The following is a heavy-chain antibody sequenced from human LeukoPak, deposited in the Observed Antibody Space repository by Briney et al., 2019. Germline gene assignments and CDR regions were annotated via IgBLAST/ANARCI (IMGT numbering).Heavy chain of an antibody. CDR2: INPNSGGT. J-gene: IGHJ4*02. V-gene: IGHV1-2*02. D-gene: IGHD3-16*02. CDR1: GYTFTGYY. Sequence: ASVKVSCKASGYTFTGYYMHWVRQAPGQGLEWMGWINPNSGGTNYARKFQGRVTMTRDTSISTAYMELSRLRSDDTAVYYCARSYYDYVWGSYRSYYFDYWGQGTLVTVSS. CDR3: ARSYYDYVWGSYRSYYFDY.